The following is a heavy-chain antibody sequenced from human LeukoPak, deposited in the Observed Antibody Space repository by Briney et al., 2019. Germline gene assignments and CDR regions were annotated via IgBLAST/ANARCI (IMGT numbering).Heavy chain of an antibody. D-gene: IGHD6-19*01. CDR3: ARPHDSGWSDY. Sequence: GGSLRLSCAASGFTFSGSAMHWVRQASGKGLEWVGRIRSKANSYATAYAASVKGRFTISRDDSKNTAYLQMNSLRAEDTAVYYCARPHDSGWSDYWGQGTLVTVSS. J-gene: IGHJ4*02. V-gene: IGHV3-73*01. CDR1: GFTFSGSA. CDR2: IRSKANSYAT.